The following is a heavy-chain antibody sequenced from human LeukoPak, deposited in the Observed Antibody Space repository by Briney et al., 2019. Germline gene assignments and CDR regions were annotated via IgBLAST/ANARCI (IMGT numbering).Heavy chain of an antibody. V-gene: IGHV3-30*18. CDR2: ISYDGSNG. CDR1: GFSFSSYG. CDR3: AKDRRVRGVIPYYFDY. Sequence: AGGSLRLSCAASGFSFSSYGMQWVRQAPGKGLEWVAVISYDGSNGYYADSVKGRFTISRDNSKNTLYLQMNSLRAEDTAVYYCAKDRRVRGVIPYYFDYWGQGTLVTVSS. D-gene: IGHD3-10*01. J-gene: IGHJ4*02.